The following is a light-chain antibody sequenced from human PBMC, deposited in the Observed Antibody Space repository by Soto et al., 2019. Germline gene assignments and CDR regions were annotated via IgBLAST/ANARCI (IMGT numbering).Light chain of an antibody. V-gene: IGLV2-8*01. CDR2: EVN. CDR1: SSDVGGYNY. J-gene: IGLJ1*01. Sequence: QSALTQPPSASGSPGQSVTISCTGTSSDVGGYNYVSWFQQHPGKAPKLIIHEVNQRPSGVPDRFSGSKSGNTASLTVSGLQAEEEGTYYCSSYGGYNNVVFGTGTKVTVL. CDR3: SSYGGYNNVV.